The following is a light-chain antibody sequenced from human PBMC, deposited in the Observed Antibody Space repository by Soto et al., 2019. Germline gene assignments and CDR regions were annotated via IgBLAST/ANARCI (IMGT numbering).Light chain of an antibody. CDR2: LNSDGSH. CDR3: QTWGTGIHV. J-gene: IGLJ1*01. V-gene: IGLV4-69*01. Sequence: QTVVTQSPSASASLGASVKLTCTLSSGHSSYAIAWHQQQPEKGPRYLMKLNSDGSHSKGDGIPDRFSGSSSGAERYLTISSLQSEDEADYYCQTWGTGIHVFGTGTKLTVL. CDR1: SGHSSYA.